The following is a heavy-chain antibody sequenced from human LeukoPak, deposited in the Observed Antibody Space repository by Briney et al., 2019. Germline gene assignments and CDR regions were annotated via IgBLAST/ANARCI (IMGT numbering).Heavy chain of an antibody. J-gene: IGHJ6*03. D-gene: IGHD2-8*01. CDR2: IYYSGST. CDR1: GGSISSGGYY. Sequence: SQTLSLTCTVSGGSISSGGYYWSWIRQHPGKGLEWIGYIYYSGSTYYNPSLKSRVTISVDTSKHQFSLKLSSVTAADTAVYYCAREGYCTNGVCYKDYYYYMDVWGKGTTVTVSS. CDR3: AREGYCTNGVCYKDYYYYMDV. V-gene: IGHV4-31*03.